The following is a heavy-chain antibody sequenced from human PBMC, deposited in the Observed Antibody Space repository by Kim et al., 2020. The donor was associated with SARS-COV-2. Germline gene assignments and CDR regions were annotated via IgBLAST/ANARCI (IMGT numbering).Heavy chain of an antibody. CDR2: INAGNGNT. V-gene: IGHV1-3*01. J-gene: IGHJ6*03. CDR1: GYTFTSYA. D-gene: IGHD2-2*02. Sequence: ASVKVSCKASGYTFTSYAMHWVRQAPGQRLEWMGWINAGNGNTKYSQKFQGRVTITRDTSASTAYMELSSLRSEDTAVYYCAREGLGYCSSTSCYRWGVYYYYYMDVWGKGTTVTVSS. CDR3: AREGLGYCSSTSCYRWGVYYYYYMDV.